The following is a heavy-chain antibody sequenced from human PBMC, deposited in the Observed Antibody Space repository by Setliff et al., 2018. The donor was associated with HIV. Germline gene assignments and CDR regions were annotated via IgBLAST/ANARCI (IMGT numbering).Heavy chain of an antibody. J-gene: IGHJ4*02. CDR1: GDSITNSMHY. CDR2: IHYNDGKT. CDR3: TTDHVADYVWGTAYFDY. V-gene: IGHV4-39*02. D-gene: IGHD3-16*01. Sequence: SETLSLTCTVSGDSITNSMHYWSWIRQPPGKGLEFIGSIHYNDGKTYYNAALRSRVTISADTSKNQFSLKLNSVTAADTAVYYCTTDHVADYVWGTAYFDYWGQGTLVTVSS.